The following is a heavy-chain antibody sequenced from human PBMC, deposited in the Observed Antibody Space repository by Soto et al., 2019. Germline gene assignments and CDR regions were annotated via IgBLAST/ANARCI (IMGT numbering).Heavy chain of an antibody. CDR3: ARLSLVDILTGLDP. V-gene: IGHV4-30-4*01. J-gene: IGHJ5*02. D-gene: IGHD3-9*01. CDR1: GGSISSGDYY. Sequence: SETLSLTCTVSGGSISSGDYYWSWIRQPPGKGLEWIGYIYYSGSTYYNPSLKSRVTISVDTSKNQFSLKLSSVTAADTAVYYCARLSLVDILTGLDPWGQGTLVP. CDR2: IYYSGST.